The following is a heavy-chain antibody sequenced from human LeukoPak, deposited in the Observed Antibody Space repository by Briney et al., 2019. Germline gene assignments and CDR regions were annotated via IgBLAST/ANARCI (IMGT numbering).Heavy chain of an antibody. Sequence: SETLSLTCTVSGGSISSYYWSWIRQPAGKGLEWLGRIYTSGSTNYNPSLKSRVTMSVDTSKNQFSLKLSSVTAADTAVYYCARGRYDFWSGYYSPPNYYYMDVWGKGTTVTVSS. CDR1: GGSISSYY. CDR3: ARGRYDFWSGYYSPPNYYYMDV. V-gene: IGHV4-4*07. CDR2: IYTSGST. D-gene: IGHD3-3*01. J-gene: IGHJ6*03.